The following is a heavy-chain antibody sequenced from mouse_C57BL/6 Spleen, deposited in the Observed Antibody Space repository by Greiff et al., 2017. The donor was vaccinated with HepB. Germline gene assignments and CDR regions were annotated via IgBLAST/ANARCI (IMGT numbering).Heavy chain of an antibody. D-gene: IGHD1-1*01. CDR2: IYPSDSET. CDR3: ARHGSRGYFDV. J-gene: IGHJ1*03. CDR1: GYTFTSYW. Sequence: QVQLQQPGAELVRPGSSVKLSCKASGYTFTSYWMDWVKQRPGQGLEWIGNIYPSDSETHYNQKFKDKATLTVDKSSSTAYMQLSSLTSEDSAVYYCARHGSRGYFDVWGTGTTVTVSS. V-gene: IGHV1-61*01.